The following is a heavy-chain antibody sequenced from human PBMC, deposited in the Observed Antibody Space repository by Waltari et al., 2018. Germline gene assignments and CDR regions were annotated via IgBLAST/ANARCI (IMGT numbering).Heavy chain of an antibody. CDR1: GFTFSSHA. D-gene: IGHD4-17*01. Sequence: EVQLLASGGGLVQPGGSLRLSCAASGFTFSSHAISWVRLAPGKGLEWVSAISGSGGSTYYADSVKGRFTISRDNSKNTLYLQMNSLRAEDTAVYYCAKDNTYGDHGIELLVCWGQGTLVTVSS. J-gene: IGHJ4*02. CDR3: AKDNTYGDHGIELLVC. V-gene: IGHV3-23*01. CDR2: ISGSGGST.